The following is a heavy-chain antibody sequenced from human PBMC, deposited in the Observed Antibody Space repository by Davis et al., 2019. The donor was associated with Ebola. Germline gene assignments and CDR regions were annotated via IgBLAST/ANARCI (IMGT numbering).Heavy chain of an antibody. CDR2: INAGNGNT. J-gene: IGHJ6*02. Sequence: AASVKVSCKASGYTFTSYAMHWVRQAPGQRLEWMGWINAGNGNTKYSQKFQGRVTITRDTSASTAYMELSSLRSEDTAVYYCARGSSKAYYCYGMDVWGQGTTVTVPS. CDR3: ARGSSKAYYCYGMDV. CDR1: GYTFTSYA. D-gene: IGHD6-6*01. V-gene: IGHV1-3*01.